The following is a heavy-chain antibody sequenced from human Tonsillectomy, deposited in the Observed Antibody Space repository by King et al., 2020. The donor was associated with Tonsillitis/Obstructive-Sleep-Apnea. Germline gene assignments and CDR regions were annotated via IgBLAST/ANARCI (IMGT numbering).Heavy chain of an antibody. D-gene: IGHD2-2*01. Sequence: VQLVESGGGLVKPGGSLRLSCAASGFTFSNAWMSWVRQAPGKGLEWVGRIKSKTDGGTTDYAAPVKGRFTISRDDSKNTLYLQMNSLKTEDTAVYYCTTNGQYCSSTSCYHFDYWGQGTLVTVSS. CDR1: GFTFSNAW. CDR2: IKSKTDGGTT. V-gene: IGHV3-15*07. J-gene: IGHJ4*02. CDR3: TTNGQYCSSTSCYHFDY.